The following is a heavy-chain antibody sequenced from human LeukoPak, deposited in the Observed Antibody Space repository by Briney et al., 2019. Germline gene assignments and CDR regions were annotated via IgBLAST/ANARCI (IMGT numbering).Heavy chain of an antibody. J-gene: IGHJ4*02. CDR1: GFTVSSNY. V-gene: IGHV3-53*01. Sequence: GGSLRLSCAASGFTVSSNYMTWVRQATGKGLEWVTVIYSGGSTYYADSVKGRFTISRDDSKNTLYLQMNSLRAEDTAVYYCARALYGDYGIFDYWGQGTLVSVSS. CDR2: IYSGGST. CDR3: ARALYGDYGIFDY. D-gene: IGHD4-17*01.